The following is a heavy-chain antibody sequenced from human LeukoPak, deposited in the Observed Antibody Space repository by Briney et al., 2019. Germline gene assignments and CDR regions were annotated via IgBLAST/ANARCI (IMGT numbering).Heavy chain of an antibody. CDR2: IYTSGST. CDR1: GGSISSYY. V-gene: IGHV4-4*07. J-gene: IGHJ4*02. D-gene: IGHD6-19*01. Sequence: PSETLSLTCTVCGGSISSYYWSWIRQPAGKGLEWIGRIYTSGSTNYNPSLKSRVTMSVDTSKNQFSLKLSSVTAADTAVYYCARVSEPYSSGWLDYWGQGTLVTVSS. CDR3: ARVSEPYSSGWLDY.